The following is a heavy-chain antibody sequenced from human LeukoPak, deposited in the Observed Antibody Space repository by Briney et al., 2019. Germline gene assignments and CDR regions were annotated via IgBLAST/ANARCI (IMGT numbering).Heavy chain of an antibody. CDR1: GFTFSGSA. CDR2: IRSKANSYAT. V-gene: IGHV3-73*01. D-gene: IGHD5-18*01. Sequence: GGSLRLSCAASGFTFSGSAMHWVRQASGKGLEWVGRIRSKANSYATAYAASVKGRFTISRDDSKNTAYLQMNSLKTEDTAVYYCTRHERRYSYPDYWGQGTLVTVSS. J-gene: IGHJ4*02. CDR3: TRHERRYSYPDY.